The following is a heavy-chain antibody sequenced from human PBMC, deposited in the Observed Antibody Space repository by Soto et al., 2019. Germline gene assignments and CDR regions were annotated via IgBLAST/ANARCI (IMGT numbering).Heavy chain of an antibody. J-gene: IGHJ5*02. CDR2: IYYSGST. V-gene: IGHV4-39*01. CDR3: ARHSNWFDP. Sequence: SETLSLTCTVSGGSISSSSYYWGWIRQPPGKGLEWIGSIYYSGSTYYNPSLKSRVTISVDTSKNQFSLKLSSVTAADTAVYYCARHSNWFDPWGQGTLVTVSS. CDR1: GGSISSSSYY.